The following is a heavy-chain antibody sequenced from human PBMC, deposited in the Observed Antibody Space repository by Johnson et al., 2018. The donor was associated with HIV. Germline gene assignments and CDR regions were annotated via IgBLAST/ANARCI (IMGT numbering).Heavy chain of an antibody. Sequence: VQLVESGGGLVQPGGSLRLSCAASGFTFSSYAMHWVRQAPGKGLEFVSAISSNGGSTYYANSVKGSFTISRYNSKNTLYLQMGSLRAEDMAVYYCARDSEDSSGFGAFDIWGQGTVVTVSS. D-gene: IGHD6-19*01. CDR2: ISSNGGST. J-gene: IGHJ3*02. CDR3: ARDSEDSSGFGAFDI. CDR1: GFTFSSYA. V-gene: IGHV3-64*01.